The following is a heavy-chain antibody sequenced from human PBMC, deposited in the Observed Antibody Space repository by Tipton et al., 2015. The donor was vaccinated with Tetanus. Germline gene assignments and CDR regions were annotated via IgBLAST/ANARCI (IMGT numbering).Heavy chain of an antibody. J-gene: IGHJ4*02. CDR3: STALRWELPSFDF. Sequence: GSLRLSCAAADFTFDNAWMNWVRQAPGKGLEWVGRIKSKSDGGTADYAAPVRGRFTISRDDSKNTLYLQMSSLKTEDTAVYFCSTALRWELPSFDFWGQGTLVTVSS. CDR1: DFTFDNAW. CDR2: IKSKSDGGTA. D-gene: IGHD2-15*01. V-gene: IGHV3-15*01.